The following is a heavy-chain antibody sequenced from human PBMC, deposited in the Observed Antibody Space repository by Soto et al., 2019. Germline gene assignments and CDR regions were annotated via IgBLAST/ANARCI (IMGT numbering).Heavy chain of an antibody. J-gene: IGHJ4*02. Sequence: QVQLVQSRAEVKKPGASVKVSCKASGYTFTSYAMHWVRQAPGQRLEWMGWSNAGNGNTKYTQKFQGRVTITRDTSASTAYLELSSVRSEDTAVYYGARDLGVGAASDYWGQGTLVTVSS. CDR3: ARDLGVGAASDY. CDR1: GYTFTSYA. D-gene: IGHD1-26*01. CDR2: SNAGNGNT. V-gene: IGHV1-3*01.